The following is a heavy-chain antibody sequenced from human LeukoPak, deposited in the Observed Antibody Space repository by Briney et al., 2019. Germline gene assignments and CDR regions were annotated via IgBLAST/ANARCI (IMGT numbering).Heavy chain of an antibody. CDR3: ATYSSSWYYYFDY. Sequence: PSQTLSLTCAVSGGSISSGGYSWSWIRQPLGKGLEWIGYIYHSGSTYYNPSLKGRVTISVDRSKNQFSLKLSSVTAADTAVYYCATYSSSWYYYFDYWGQGTLVTVSS. D-gene: IGHD6-13*01. CDR2: IYHSGST. J-gene: IGHJ4*02. V-gene: IGHV4-30-2*01. CDR1: GGSISSGGYS.